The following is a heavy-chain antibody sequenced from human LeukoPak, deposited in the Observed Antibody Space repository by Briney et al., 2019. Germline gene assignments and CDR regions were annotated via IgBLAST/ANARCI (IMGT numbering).Heavy chain of an antibody. V-gene: IGHV4-38-2*02. D-gene: IGHD3-10*01. CDR3: ARQYTDASGSYNFDY. Sequence: SETLSLTCTVSGYSISSGYYWGWIRQPPGKGLEWIGSIYHSGSTYYNPSLKSRVTISVDTSKNQFSLKLSSVTAADTAVYYCARQYTDASGSYNFDYWGQGTLVTVSS. CDR1: GYSISSGYY. CDR2: IYHSGST. J-gene: IGHJ4*02.